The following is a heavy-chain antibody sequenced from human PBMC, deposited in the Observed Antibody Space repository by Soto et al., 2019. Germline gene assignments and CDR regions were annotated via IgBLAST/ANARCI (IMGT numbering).Heavy chain of an antibody. Sequence: QVQLQESGPGLVKPSQTLSLTCTVSGGSISSGDYYWSWIRQPPGKGLEWIGYIYYSGTTYYNPSLKSRVTLTRHTSKNRFPLQLSSVTAAGTAVYYCASIPRRYCSGGSCYSDRNFDCWGQGTLVAVSS. CDR1: GGSISSGDYY. CDR3: ASIPRRYCSGGSCYSDRNFDC. J-gene: IGHJ4*02. V-gene: IGHV4-30-4*01. D-gene: IGHD2-15*01. CDR2: IYYSGTT.